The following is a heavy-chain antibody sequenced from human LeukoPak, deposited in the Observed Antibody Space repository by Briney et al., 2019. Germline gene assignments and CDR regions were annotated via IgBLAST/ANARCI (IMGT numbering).Heavy chain of an antibody. CDR3: VRHDGRGGATMGALDS. D-gene: IGHD5-12*01. Sequence: SETLSLTCTVSAGSITSGSHHWGWIRQSPGKGLEWIGSIYYGRTTYYNPSLNSRVTISVVTSKNQSSLQLNSVTAADTAVYYCVRHDGRGGATMGALDSWGQGSLVTVSS. CDR1: AGSITSGSHH. V-gene: IGHV4-39*01. J-gene: IGHJ4*02. CDR2: IYYGRTT.